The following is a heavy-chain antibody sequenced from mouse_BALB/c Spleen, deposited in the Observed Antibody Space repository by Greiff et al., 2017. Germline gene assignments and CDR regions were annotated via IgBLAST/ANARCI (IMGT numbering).Heavy chain of an antibody. CDR1: GDSITSGY. CDR3: ARGATVVEDWYFDV. D-gene: IGHD1-1*01. V-gene: IGHV3-8*02. CDR2: ISYSGST. J-gene: IGHJ1*01. Sequence: EVKLVESGPSLVKPSQTLSLTCSVTGDSITSGYWNWIRKFPGNKLEYMGYISYSGSTYYNPSLKSRISITRDTSKNQYYLQLNSVTTEDTATYYCARGATVVEDWYFDVWGAGTTVTVSS.